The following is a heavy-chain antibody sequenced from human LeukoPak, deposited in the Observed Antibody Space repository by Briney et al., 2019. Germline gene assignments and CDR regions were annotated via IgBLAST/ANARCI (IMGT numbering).Heavy chain of an antibody. D-gene: IGHD3-10*01. J-gene: IGHJ4*02. CDR2: IYYSGST. Sequence: PSETLSLTCTVSGGSISSFYWNWIRQPAGKGLEWIGYIYYSGSTNYNPSLKSRVTISIDTSKNQFSLKLRSVTAADTAVYYCAGAYGDLSRWGQGTLVTVSS. CDR3: AGAYGDLSR. CDR1: GGSISSFY. V-gene: IGHV4-59*01.